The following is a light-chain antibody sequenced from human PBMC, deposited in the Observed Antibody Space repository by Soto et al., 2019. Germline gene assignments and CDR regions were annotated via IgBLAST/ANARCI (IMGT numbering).Light chain of an antibody. CDR3: QQSYSTPRT. CDR2: AAS. Sequence: DIQMTQSPSSLCASVGARVTITCRASQSISTYLNWYQQKPGKAPKLVMHAASSLDRGVPSRFSGSGSGTDFTLTISSLQPEDFATYYCQQSYSTPRTFGQGTKVDIK. J-gene: IGKJ1*01. CDR1: QSISTY. V-gene: IGKV1-39*01.